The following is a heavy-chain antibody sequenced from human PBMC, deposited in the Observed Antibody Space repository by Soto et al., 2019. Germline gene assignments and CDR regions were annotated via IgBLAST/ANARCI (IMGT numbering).Heavy chain of an antibody. V-gene: IGHV1-18*01. CDR2: ISAYNGNT. J-gene: IGHJ4*02. CDR3: ARDAGPYSSSSGDY. Sequence: ASVKVSCKASGYTFTSYRISWVRQAPGQGLEWMGWISAYNGNTNYAQKLQGRVTMTTDTSTGTAYMELRSLRSDDTAVYYCARDAGPYSSSSGDYWGQGTLVTVSS. D-gene: IGHD6-6*01. CDR1: GYTFTSYR.